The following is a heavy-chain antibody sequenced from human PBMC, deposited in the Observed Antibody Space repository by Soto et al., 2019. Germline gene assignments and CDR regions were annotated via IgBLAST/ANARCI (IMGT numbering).Heavy chain of an antibody. D-gene: IGHD2-2*01. CDR2: INPTTGGT. J-gene: IGHJ4*02. CDR1: GYSLTEYY. V-gene: IGHV1-2*02. Sequence: ASVKVSCKASGYSLTEYYLHWVRQAPGQGLEWMGWINPTTGGTTYAQKFEGRVTMTRDRSANTAYMELSRLRSDDTALYFCARASGSPLTAYAPLGFWGQGSLVTVSS. CDR3: ARASGSPLTAYAPLGF.